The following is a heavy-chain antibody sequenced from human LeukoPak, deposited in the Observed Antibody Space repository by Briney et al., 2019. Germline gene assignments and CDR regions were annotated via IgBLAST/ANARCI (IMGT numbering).Heavy chain of an antibody. V-gene: IGHV1-18*01. J-gene: IGHJ4*02. CDR2: ISAYNGNT. CDR1: GYTFTSYG. D-gene: IGHD3-22*01. Sequence: GASGKVSCKASGYTFTSYGISWVRQAPGQGLEWMGWISAYNGNTNYAQKLQGRVTMTTDTSTSTAYMELRSLRSDDTAVYYCATAYDSSGYYPFDYWGQGTLVTVSS. CDR3: ATAYDSSGYYPFDY.